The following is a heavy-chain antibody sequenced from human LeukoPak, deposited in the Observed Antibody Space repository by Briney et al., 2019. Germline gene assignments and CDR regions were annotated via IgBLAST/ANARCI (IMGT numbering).Heavy chain of an antibody. CDR3: AREWASKDNDAFDI. Sequence: KGLKWVANIKQNGSEEYFVDFVKGRFTISRDNAKNSLYLQMNSLRAEDTAVYYCAREWASKDNDAFDIWGQGTMVTASS. V-gene: IGHV3-7*01. J-gene: IGHJ3*02. CDR2: IKQNGSEE. D-gene: IGHD1-26*01.